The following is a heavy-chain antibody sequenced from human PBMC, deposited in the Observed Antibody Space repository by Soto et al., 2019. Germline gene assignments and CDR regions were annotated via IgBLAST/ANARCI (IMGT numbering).Heavy chain of an antibody. CDR3: ARAPGECDKTRPGLDY. J-gene: IGHJ4*02. Sequence: QVQLVESGGGVVQPGRSLRLSCAASGFTFSSYAMHWVRQAPGKGLEWVAVISYDGSNKYYAESVKGRFTISRDNSKNTLYLQMNSLRAEDTAVYYCARAPGECDKTRPGLDYWGQGPLVTVSS. D-gene: IGHD3-10*01. CDR1: GFTFSSYA. CDR2: ISYDGSNK. V-gene: IGHV3-30-3*01.